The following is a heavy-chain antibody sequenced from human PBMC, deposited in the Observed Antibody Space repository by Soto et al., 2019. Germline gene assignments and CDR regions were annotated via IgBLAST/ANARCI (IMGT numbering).Heavy chain of an antibody. CDR1: GFTFSSYS. D-gene: IGHD1-26*01. CDR3: AREIVGDNHDAFDI. V-gene: IGHV3-21*01. Sequence: EVQLVESGGGLVKPGGSLRLSCAASGFTFSSYSMNWVRQAPGKGLEWVSSISSSSTSIYYADPLKGRFTISRDNAKSSLYLQMSSLRVEDTAVYYCAREIVGDNHDAFDIWGQGTMVTVSS. J-gene: IGHJ3*02. CDR2: ISSSSTSI.